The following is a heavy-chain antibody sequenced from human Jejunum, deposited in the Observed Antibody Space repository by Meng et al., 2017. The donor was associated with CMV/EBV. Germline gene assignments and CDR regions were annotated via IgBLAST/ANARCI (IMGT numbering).Heavy chain of an antibody. CDR2: FYSSDTY. J-gene: IGHJ4*02. CDR1: GGSINNYY. Sequence: QVQLQESGPGLVKPSETLSLTCTVSGGSINNYYWSWIRQSAGKGLEWIGRFYSSDTYNYHPSLNSRVTMSLDTSKNQFSLNLRSVTAADTAIYYCARGPGASTREGFDYWGLGTLVTASS. D-gene: IGHD1-26*01. CDR3: ARGPGASTREGFDY. V-gene: IGHV4-4*07.